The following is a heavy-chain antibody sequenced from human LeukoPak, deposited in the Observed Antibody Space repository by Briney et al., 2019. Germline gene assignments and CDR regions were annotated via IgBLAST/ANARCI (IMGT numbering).Heavy chain of an antibody. J-gene: IGHJ5*02. V-gene: IGHV4-59*08. CDR3: AGRYCSSTSCYGELFDP. D-gene: IGHD2-2*01. CDR2: IYYSGST. CDR1: GGSISGNY. Sequence: SETLSLTCTVSGGSISGNYWSWIREPPGRGLEWIGYIYYSGSTYYNPSLKSRVTISVDTSKNRFSLKLSSVTAADTAVYYCAGRYCSSTSCYGELFDPWGQGTLVTVSS.